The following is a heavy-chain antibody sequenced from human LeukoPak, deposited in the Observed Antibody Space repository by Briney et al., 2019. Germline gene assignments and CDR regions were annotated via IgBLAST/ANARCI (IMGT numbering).Heavy chain of an antibody. CDR1: GVTLSNYG. V-gene: IGHV3-23*01. CDR3: AKRGVVIRVILVGFHKEAYYFDS. D-gene: IGHD3-22*01. Sequence: GGSLRLSCAVSGVTLSNYGMSWVRQAPGKGLEWVAGISDSGGGTKYADSVKGRFTISRDNPKNTLYLQMNSLRAEDTAVYFCAKRGVVIRVILVGFHKEAYYFDSWGQGALVTVSS. CDR2: ISDSGGGT. J-gene: IGHJ4*02.